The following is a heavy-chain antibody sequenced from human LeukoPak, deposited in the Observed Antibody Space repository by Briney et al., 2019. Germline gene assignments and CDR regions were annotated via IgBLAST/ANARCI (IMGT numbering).Heavy chain of an antibody. CDR3: ALGGFGELILRY. V-gene: IGHV1-69*05. D-gene: IGHD3-10*01. CDR2: IIPIFGTA. J-gene: IGHJ4*02. CDR1: GGTFSSYA. Sequence: GSSVKVSCKASGGTFSSYAISWVRQAPGQGLEWMGGIIPIFGTANYAQKFQGRVTITTDESTSTAYMELSSLRSEDPAVYYCALGGFGELILRYWGQGTLVTVSS.